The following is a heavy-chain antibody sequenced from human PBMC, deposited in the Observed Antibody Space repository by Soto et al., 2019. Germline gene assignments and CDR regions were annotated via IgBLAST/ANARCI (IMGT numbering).Heavy chain of an antibody. CDR3: ATLTRLRYFDWLLSTKFKYYFDY. CDR1: GYTLTELF. J-gene: IGHJ4*02. Sequence: APVKVSCKVFGYTLTELFMPWVRQAPGKGLEGMGGFDPEDGETIYAQKFQGRVTMTEDTSTDTAYMELSSLRSEDTAVYYCATLTRLRYFDWLLSTKFKYYFDYWGQGTLVTVSS. CDR2: FDPEDGET. V-gene: IGHV1-24*01. D-gene: IGHD3-9*01.